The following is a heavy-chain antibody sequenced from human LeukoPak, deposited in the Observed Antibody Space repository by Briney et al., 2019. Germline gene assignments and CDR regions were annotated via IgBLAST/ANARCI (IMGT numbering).Heavy chain of an antibody. D-gene: IGHD2-2*02. CDR1: GYTFTGYY. CDR2: INPNSGGT. V-gene: IGHV1-2*02. CDR3: ARDSFVVVPAAIGYYYGMDV. J-gene: IGHJ6*02. Sequence: GASVKVSCKASGYTFTGYYMHWVRQAPGQGLEWMGWINPNSGGTNYAQKFQGRVTMTRDTSISTAYMELSRLRSDDTAVYYCARDSFVVVPAAIGYYYGMDVWGQGTTVTVSS.